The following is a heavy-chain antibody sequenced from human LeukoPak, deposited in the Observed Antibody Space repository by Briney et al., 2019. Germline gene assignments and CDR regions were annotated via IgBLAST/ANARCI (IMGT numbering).Heavy chain of an antibody. CDR3: ARGVRGSGYYDLYYYYYMDV. D-gene: IGHD3-22*01. V-gene: IGHV4-59*11. Sequence: SETLSLTCTVSGGSISSHYWSWIRQPPGKGLEWIGYIYYSGSTNYNPSLKSRVTISVDTSKNQFSLKLSSVTAADTAVYYCARGVRGSGYYDLYYYYYMDVWGKGTTVTVSS. CDR2: IYYSGST. J-gene: IGHJ6*03. CDR1: GGSISSHY.